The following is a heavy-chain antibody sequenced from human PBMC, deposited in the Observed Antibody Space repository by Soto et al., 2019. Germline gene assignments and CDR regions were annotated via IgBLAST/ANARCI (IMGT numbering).Heavy chain of an antibody. V-gene: IGHV3-33*01. Sequence: GGSLRLSCAASGFTFSSYGMHWVRQAPGKGLEWVAVIWYDGSNKYYADSVKGRFTISRDNSKNTLYLQMNSLRAEDTAVYYCARDGRSRHYGMDVWGQGTTVTVSS. CDR3: ARDGRSRHYGMDV. J-gene: IGHJ6*02. CDR2: IWYDGSNK. CDR1: GFTFSSYG. D-gene: IGHD1-26*01.